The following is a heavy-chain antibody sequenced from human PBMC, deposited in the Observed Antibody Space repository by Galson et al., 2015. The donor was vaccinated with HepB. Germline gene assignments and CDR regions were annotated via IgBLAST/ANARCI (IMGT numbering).Heavy chain of an antibody. Sequence: SLRLSCAASGFTFSSYAMHWVRQAPGKGLEWVSAISGSGGSTYYADSVKGRFTISRDNSKNTLYLQMNSLRAEDTAVYYCANTHLDYYDCRLLPERWFDPWGQGTLVTVSS. CDR2: ISGSGGST. J-gene: IGHJ5*02. CDR1: GFTFSSYA. V-gene: IGHV3-23*01. D-gene: IGHD3-22*01. CDR3: ANTHLDYYDCRLLPERWFDP.